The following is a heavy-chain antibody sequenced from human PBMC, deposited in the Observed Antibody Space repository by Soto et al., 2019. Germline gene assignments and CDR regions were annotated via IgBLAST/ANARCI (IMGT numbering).Heavy chain of an antibody. CDR3: ARDIRGYSRAFDY. CDR2: IYFNGST. CDR1: GGSVSSGSYY. V-gene: IGHV4-61*01. D-gene: IGHD5-18*01. J-gene: IGHJ4*02. Sequence: PSETLSLTCTVSGGSVSSGSYYWSWIRQPPGKGLEWIGYIYFNGSTNYNPSLKSRLTISVDTSKNQFSLKLTSVTAADTAMYYCARDIRGYSRAFDYWGQGTLVTVSS.